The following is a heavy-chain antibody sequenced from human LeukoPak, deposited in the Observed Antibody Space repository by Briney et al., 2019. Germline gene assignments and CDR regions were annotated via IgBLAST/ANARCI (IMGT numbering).Heavy chain of an antibody. D-gene: IGHD3-22*01. V-gene: IGHV3-23*01. CDR1: GFTFSSYA. CDR2: ISGSGGST. CDR3: AKGRYYDSSGYSDY. Sequence: GGSLRLSCAASGFTFSSYAMSWVRQAPGKGLEWVSAISGSGGSTYYADSVKGRFTISRDNSKNTLYLQMNSLRAEDTAVYYCAKGRYYDSSGYSDYWGQGTLVTVSS. J-gene: IGHJ4*02.